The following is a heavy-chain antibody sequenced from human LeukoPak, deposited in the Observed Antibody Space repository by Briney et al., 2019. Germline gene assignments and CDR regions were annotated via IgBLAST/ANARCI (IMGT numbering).Heavy chain of an antibody. D-gene: IGHD1-26*01. CDR2: ISAYNGNT. J-gene: IGHJ4*02. V-gene: IGHV1-18*01. CDR1: GYTFTSYG. Sequence: ASVKVSCKASGYTFTSYGISWVRPAPGQGLEWMGWISAYNGNTNYAQKLQGRVTMTTDTSTSTAYMELRSLRPEDTAVYYCATADKWEPLDYWGQGTLVTVSS. CDR3: ATADKWEPLDY.